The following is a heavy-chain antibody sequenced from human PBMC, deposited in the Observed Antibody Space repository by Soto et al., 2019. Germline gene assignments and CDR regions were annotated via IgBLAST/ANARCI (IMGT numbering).Heavy chain of an antibody. CDR1: GGSISSSSYY. V-gene: IGHV4-39*01. D-gene: IGHD3-22*01. J-gene: IGHJ4*02. CDR3: ARPYYYDSSGYYYDY. CDR2: IYYSGST. Sequence: ETLSLTCTVSGGSISSSSYYWGWIRQPPGKGLEWIGSIYYSGSTYYNPSLKSRVTISVDTSKNQFSLKLSSVTAADTAVYYCARPYYYDSSGYYYDYWGQGTLVTVSS.